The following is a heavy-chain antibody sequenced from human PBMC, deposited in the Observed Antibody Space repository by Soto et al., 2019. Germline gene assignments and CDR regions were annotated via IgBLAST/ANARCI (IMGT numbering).Heavy chain of an antibody. V-gene: IGHV1-58*02. CDR3: AWIRQPPGKGLEWIGNIYYSGSTYYNPSLKSRVTISVDTSKNQFSLKLSSVTAADTAVYYCARSVDP. Sequence: ASVKVSCKASGFTFTSSAMQWVRQARGQRLEWIGWIVVGSGNTNYAQKFQERVTITRDMSTSTAYMELSSLRSEDTAVYYWAWIRQPPGKGLEWIGNIYYSGSTYYNPSLKSRVTISVDTSKNQFSLKLSSVTAADTAVYYCARSVDPWGQGTLVTVSS. J-gene: IGHJ5*02. CDR2: IVVGSGNT. CDR1: GFTFTSSA. D-gene: IGHD1-26*01.